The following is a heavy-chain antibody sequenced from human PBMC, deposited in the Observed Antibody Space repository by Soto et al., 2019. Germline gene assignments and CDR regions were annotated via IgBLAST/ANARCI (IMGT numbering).Heavy chain of an antibody. CDR3: AASDSIGAFDI. J-gene: IGHJ3*02. CDR1: GGSISSSSYY. CDR2: IYYSGST. V-gene: IGHV4-39*01. Sequence: QMQLQESGPGLVKPSETLSLTCTVSGGSISSSSYYWGWIRQPPGKGLEWIGSIYYSGSTYYTPSLKSRVTISVDTSKTQFSLTLSSVTAADTDVYYCAASDSIGAFDIWGQGTMVTVSS. D-gene: IGHD2-15*01.